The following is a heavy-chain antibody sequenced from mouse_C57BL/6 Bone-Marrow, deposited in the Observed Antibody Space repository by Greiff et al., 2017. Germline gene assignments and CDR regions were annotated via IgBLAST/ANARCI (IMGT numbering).Heavy chain of an antibody. CDR3: ARDYGSSYWYFDV. CDR2: IYPRDGST. CDR1: GYTFTSYD. J-gene: IGHJ1*03. V-gene: IGHV1-85*01. D-gene: IGHD1-1*01. Sequence: QVQLQQSGPELVKPGASVKLSCKASGYTFTSYDINWVKQRPGQGLEWIGWIYPRDGSTKYNEKLKGKATLTVDTSSSTAYMELHSLTSADSAVYFCARDYGSSYWYFDVWGTGTTVTVSS.